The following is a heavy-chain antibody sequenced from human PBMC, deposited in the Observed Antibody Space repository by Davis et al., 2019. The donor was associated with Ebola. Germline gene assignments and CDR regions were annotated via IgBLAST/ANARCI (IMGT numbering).Heavy chain of an antibody. CDR2: IRQDGSEK. V-gene: IGHV3-7*03. Sequence: GGSLRPSCPASGFSFSSHWMSWVRPAPGKGLEWVANIRQDGSEKHYVDSVKGRFTISRDNAKNSLYLQMNSLRAEDTAVYYCAREAVWRFDPWGQGTLVTVSS. D-gene: IGHD3-16*01. J-gene: IGHJ5*02. CDR1: GFSFSSHW. CDR3: AREAVWRFDP.